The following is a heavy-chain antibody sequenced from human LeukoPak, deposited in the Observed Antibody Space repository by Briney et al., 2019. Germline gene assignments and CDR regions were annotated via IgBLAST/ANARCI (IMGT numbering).Heavy chain of an antibody. V-gene: IGHV4-39*01. D-gene: IGHD3-22*01. CDR3: AKDHTYYYDSSGYYFDY. CDR2: IYYSGST. CDR1: GGSISSSGYY. Sequence: SETLSLTCTVSGGSISSSGYYWGWIRQPPGKGLEWIGSIYYSGSTYYNPSLKSRVTISVDTSKNQFSLKLSSVTAADTAVYYCAKDHTYYYDSSGYYFDYWGQGTLVTVSS. J-gene: IGHJ4*02.